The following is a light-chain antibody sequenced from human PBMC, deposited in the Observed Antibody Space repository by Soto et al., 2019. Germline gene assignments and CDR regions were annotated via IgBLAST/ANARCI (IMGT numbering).Light chain of an antibody. CDR3: QQSYSTPIT. J-gene: IGKJ5*01. CDR2: VAS. V-gene: IGKV1-39*01. CDR1: QTISSY. Sequence: VQLTGSPTTISASVGDRVTIACRASQTISSYLNWYQQTPGKAPKLLFYVASSLPGGVPSRFSGSGSGTDFTLTIGSLQPDVFVTYYCQQSYSTPITFGQGTRLEI.